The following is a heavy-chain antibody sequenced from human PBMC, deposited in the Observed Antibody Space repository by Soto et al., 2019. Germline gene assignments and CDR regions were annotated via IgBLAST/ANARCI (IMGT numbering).Heavy chain of an antibody. D-gene: IGHD2-15*01. Sequence: GSLRLSCAASGFTFSTYAMTWVRQAPGKGLEWVSSISGSGASIYYADSVKGRFTISRDNSKNTMYLQMNSLRVEDTAVYYCAQRTGYCSGGSCYSGLDYWGQGTLVTVSS. CDR2: ISGSGASI. J-gene: IGHJ4*02. CDR1: GFTFSTYA. CDR3: AQRTGYCSGGSCYSGLDY. V-gene: IGHV3-23*01.